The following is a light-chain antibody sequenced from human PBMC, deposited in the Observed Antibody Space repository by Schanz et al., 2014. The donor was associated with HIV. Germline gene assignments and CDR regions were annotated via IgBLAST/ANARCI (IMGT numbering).Light chain of an antibody. CDR2: VSSDGSH. CDR3: QTWGTGIWL. V-gene: IGLV4-69*01. CDR1: SGHSSYA. Sequence: QSVLTQSSSASASLGASVKLTCTLSSGHSSYAIAWHQQQPEKGPRHLMHVSSDGSHTKGDGVPDRFSGSSSGTERFLTISSLQSEDEADYYCQTWGTGIWLFAGGTKLTVL. J-gene: IGLJ2*01.